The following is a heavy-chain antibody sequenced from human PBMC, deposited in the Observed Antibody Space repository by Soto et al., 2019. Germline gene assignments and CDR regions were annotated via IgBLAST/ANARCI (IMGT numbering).Heavy chain of an antibody. Sequence: HPGGSLRLSCAASGFTVSSNYMSWVRQAPGKGLEWVSVIYSGGSTYYADSVKGRFTISRDNSKNTLSLQMNSLRAEDTAVYYCARGKWAGAATPIEYWGQGTLVTVSS. V-gene: IGHV3-53*01. D-gene: IGHD2-15*01. J-gene: IGHJ4*02. CDR2: IYSGGST. CDR3: ARGKWAGAATPIEY. CDR1: GFTVSSNY.